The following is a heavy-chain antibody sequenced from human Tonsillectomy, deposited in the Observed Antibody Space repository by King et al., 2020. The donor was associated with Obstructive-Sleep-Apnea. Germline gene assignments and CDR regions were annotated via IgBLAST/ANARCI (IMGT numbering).Heavy chain of an antibody. V-gene: IGHV5-51*01. Sequence: QLVQSGAEVKKPGESLKISCQGSGYNFPIYWIGWVRQMPGKGLEWVGLIDPRDSNTRYSPSFQGQVTISADKSTSTAYLQWSSLKASDTAIYYCARRSLPSGGYFEYFAHWGPGTLVTVSS. CDR1: GYNFPIYW. J-gene: IGHJ4*02. CDR2: IDPRDSNT. D-gene: IGHD1-26*01. CDR3: ARRSLPSGGYFEYFAH.